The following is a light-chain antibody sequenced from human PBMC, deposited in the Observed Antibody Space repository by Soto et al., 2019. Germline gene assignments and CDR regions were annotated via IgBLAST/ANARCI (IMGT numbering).Light chain of an antibody. CDR1: QGVSSSY. Sequence: EIALTQSPGTLSLSPGARATLSCRASQGVSSSYLAWDQQKPGQAPRLLIYGASSRATGIPDRFSGSGSGTDFTLSISRLEPDDFAVYYCQQYGSSPGTFGQGTKVEIK. CDR2: GAS. CDR3: QQYGSSPGT. J-gene: IGKJ1*01. V-gene: IGKV3-20*01.